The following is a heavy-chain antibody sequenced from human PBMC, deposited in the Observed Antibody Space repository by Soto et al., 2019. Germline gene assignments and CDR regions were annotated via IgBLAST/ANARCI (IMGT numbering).Heavy chain of an antibody. CDR1: GGTFSSYA. J-gene: IGHJ4*02. CDR2: IIPIFCTA. D-gene: IGHD6-19*01. CDR3: ARVMAVAGTRFFDY. Sequence: QVQLVQSGAEVKKPGASVKVSCKASGGTFSSYAISWVRQAPGQGLEWMGGIIPIFCTAKYAQKFQGRVTITADASTSTDYIALSRLRSADTAVYSCARVMAVAGTRFFDYWGQGTLVTVSS. V-gene: IGHV1-69*12.